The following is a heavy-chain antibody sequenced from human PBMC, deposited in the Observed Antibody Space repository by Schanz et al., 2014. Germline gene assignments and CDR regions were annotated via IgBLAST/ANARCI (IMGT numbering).Heavy chain of an antibody. J-gene: IGHJ4*02. D-gene: IGHD5-12*01. CDR3: ARGIGGYGANNYFDY. V-gene: IGHV3-30*03. CDR2: MSYDGSIK. Sequence: QVQLVESGGGVVQPGRSLRLSCAASGFTFRDYYMSWIRQAPGKGLEWVAAMSYDGSIKYYGDSVKGRFTISRDNSKNTLYLHMNTLRSEDTAVYSCARGIGGYGANNYFDYWGQGTLVTVSS. CDR1: GFTFRDYY.